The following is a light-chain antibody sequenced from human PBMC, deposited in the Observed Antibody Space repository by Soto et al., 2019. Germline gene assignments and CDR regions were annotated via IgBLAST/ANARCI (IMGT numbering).Light chain of an antibody. V-gene: IGLV2-8*01. Sequence: QSALTQPPSASGSPGQSVTISCTGTSNDVGYYDYVSWYQQYPGKAPKLMIYEVNKRPSGVPDRFSGSKSGNTAFLTVSGLRAEDEAEYHCSSYAGGNNFVFGSGTKLPS. CDR3: SSYAGGNNFV. CDR1: SNDVGYYDY. CDR2: EVN. J-gene: IGLJ1*01.